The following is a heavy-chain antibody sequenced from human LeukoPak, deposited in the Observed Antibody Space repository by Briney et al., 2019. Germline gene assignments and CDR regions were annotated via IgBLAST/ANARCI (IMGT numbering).Heavy chain of an antibody. CDR3: AKDHDSSGYYFFDY. J-gene: IGHJ4*02. Sequence: GGSLRLSCAASGFTFSSYSMDGVRQAPGKGLEWVSAISGSGGSTYYADSVKGRFTISRDNSKNTLYLQMNSLRAEDTAVYYCAKDHDSSGYYFFDYWGQGTLVTVSS. CDR1: GFTFSSYS. V-gene: IGHV3-23*01. D-gene: IGHD3-22*01. CDR2: ISGSGGST.